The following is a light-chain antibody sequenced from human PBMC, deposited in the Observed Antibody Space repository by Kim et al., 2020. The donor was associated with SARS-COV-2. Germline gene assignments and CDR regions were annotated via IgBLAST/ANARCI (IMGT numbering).Light chain of an antibody. CDR1: SGHSPYA. CDR3: QTWGTGIRV. Sequence: ASVKLTCTLSSGHSPYAIAWHQQQPEKGPRYLMKLNSDGSHNKGDGIPDRFSGSSSGAERYLIISSLQSEDEADYYCQTWGTGIRVFGGGTQLTVL. CDR2: LNSDGSH. V-gene: IGLV4-69*01. J-gene: IGLJ2*01.